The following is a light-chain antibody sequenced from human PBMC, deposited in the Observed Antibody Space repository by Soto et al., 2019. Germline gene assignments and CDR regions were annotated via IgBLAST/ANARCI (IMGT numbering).Light chain of an antibody. CDR3: ATWDDSRNGV. CDR2: TNN. J-gene: IGLJ1*01. Sequence: QAVVTQPPSASGTPGQRITISCSGSTSNIESHPVNWFQQVPGAAPKLLITTNNQRPSGVPDRFSGSKSGASASLAISGLQSEDEATYFCATWDDSRNGVFGTGTKVTVL. CDR1: TSNIESHP. V-gene: IGLV1-44*01.